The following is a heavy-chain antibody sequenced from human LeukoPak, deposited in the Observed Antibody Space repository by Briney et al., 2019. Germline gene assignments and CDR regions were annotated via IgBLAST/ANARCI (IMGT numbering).Heavy chain of an antibody. CDR3: ARVVQGFDDFEI. V-gene: IGHV4-34*01. D-gene: IGHD2-2*01. Sequence: SETLSLTCASCGGFFSGCYWCWLRQPPGKVLEWMGEFNHSGSTNYNPSLKNRVTISVDTSMNNFYLKLSSVTAADTAVYYCARVVQGFDDFEIWGQGSMVTVSS. CDR2: FNHSGST. CDR1: GGFFSGCY. J-gene: IGHJ3*02.